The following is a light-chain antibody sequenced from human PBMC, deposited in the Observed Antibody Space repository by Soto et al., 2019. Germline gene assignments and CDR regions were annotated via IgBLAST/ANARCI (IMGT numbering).Light chain of an antibody. CDR3: HQYLDSPNT. CDR1: QSITNKY. CDR2: GGS. Sequence: EIVLTQSPDTLSLSPGERATFSCRATQSITNKYVAWYQQKAGQAPRLLIYGGSTRATGIPDRFRGSGSGTDFTLSITRLEPEDFAVYYCHQYLDSPNTFGQGTNLEIK. V-gene: IGKV3-20*01. J-gene: IGKJ2*01.